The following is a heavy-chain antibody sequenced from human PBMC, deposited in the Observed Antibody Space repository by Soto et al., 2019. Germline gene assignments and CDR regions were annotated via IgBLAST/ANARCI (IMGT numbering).Heavy chain of an antibody. CDR1: GGSISSGGYS. CDR3: ASGMVRGVIAFDY. J-gene: IGHJ4*02. V-gene: IGHV4-30-2*01. CDR2: IYHSGST. D-gene: IGHD3-10*01. Sequence: QLQLQESGSGLVKPSQTLSLTCAVSGGSISSGGYSWSWIRQPPGKGLEWIGYIYHSGSTYYNPSLKSRATISADRYKNQFPLKLSAVTAADTAGYCCASGMVRGVIAFDYWGQGTLVTVSS.